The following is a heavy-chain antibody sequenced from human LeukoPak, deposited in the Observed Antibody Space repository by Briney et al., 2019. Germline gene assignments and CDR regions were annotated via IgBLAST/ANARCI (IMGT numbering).Heavy chain of an antibody. CDR1: GGSISSSSYY. D-gene: IGHD6-13*01. J-gene: IGHJ4*02. Sequence: SENLSLTCTVSGGSISSSSYYWGWIRQPPGKGLEWIGSIYYSGSTYYNPSLKSRVTISVDTSKNQFPLKLSSVTAADTAVYYCARMGSSWFLGFFDYWGQGTLDTVSS. CDR2: IYYSGST. V-gene: IGHV4-39*01. CDR3: ARMGSSWFLGFFDY.